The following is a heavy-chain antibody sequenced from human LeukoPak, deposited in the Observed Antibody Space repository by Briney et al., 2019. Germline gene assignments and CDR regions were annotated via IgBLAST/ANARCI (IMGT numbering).Heavy chain of an antibody. V-gene: IGHV3-30-3*01. CDR3: ARDAGNSGYGCDL. Sequence: HPGGSLRLSCAASGFTFSSYAMHWVRQAPGKGLEWVAVISYDGSNKYYADSVKGRFTISRDNSKNTLYLQMNSLRAEDTAMYYCARDAGNSGYGCDLWGQGTLVTVSS. D-gene: IGHD5-12*01. CDR2: ISYDGSNK. J-gene: IGHJ5*02. CDR1: GFTFSSYA.